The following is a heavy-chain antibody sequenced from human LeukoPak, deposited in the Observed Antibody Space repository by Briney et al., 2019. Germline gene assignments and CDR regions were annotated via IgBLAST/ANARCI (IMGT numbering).Heavy chain of an antibody. CDR3: ARVGEGAAKD. D-gene: IGHD1-26*01. Sequence: PGRSLRLSCAASGFTFSNHGMHWVRQAPGKGPEWVALIWYDGSNKYYGDSVKGRFTISRDNSKNTVYLQMNSLRAEDTAVYYCARVGEGAAKDWGQGTLVTVSS. V-gene: IGHV3-33*01. CDR1: GFTFSNHG. CDR2: IWYDGSNK. J-gene: IGHJ4*02.